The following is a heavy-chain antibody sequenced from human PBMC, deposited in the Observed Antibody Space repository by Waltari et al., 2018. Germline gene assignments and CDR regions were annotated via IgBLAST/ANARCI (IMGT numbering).Heavy chain of an antibody. CDR3: ARNSYDYIWGSFKDY. Sequence: QLPLQESGPGLVKPSETLSLTCPISGGSIRSSSYYWGWLRRPPGKGLEWIGSIYYSGSTYYNPSLKSRVTISVDTSKNQFSLKLSSVTAADTAVYYCARNSYDYIWGSFKDYWGQGTLVTVSS. J-gene: IGHJ4*02. V-gene: IGHV4-39*07. D-gene: IGHD3-16*01. CDR1: GGSIRSSSYY. CDR2: IYYSGST.